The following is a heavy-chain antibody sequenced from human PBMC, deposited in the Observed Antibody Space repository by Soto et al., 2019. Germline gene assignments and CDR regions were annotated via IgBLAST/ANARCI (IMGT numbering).Heavy chain of an antibody. CDR1: GGSFSGHY. CDR3: ARKSSLAARGLFRYNYYGMDV. V-gene: IGHV4-34*01. J-gene: IGHJ6*02. CDR2: INHSGTT. Sequence: QVQLQQWGAGLLKPSETLSLTCAVYGGSFSGHYWSWIRQPPGKGLEWIGEINHSGTTNYNPSLKSRVSMSVDTSKSQFSLRVSSVTAADTAVYYCARKSSLAARGLFRYNYYGMDVWGQGTTVTVSS. D-gene: IGHD6-6*01.